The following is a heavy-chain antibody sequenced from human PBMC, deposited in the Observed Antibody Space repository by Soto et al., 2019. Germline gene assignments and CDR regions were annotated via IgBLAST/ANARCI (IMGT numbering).Heavy chain of an antibody. Sequence: GSLILCCASSGFTFSDHYMDLVLQAPGKGLEWVGRTRNKANSYTTEYAASVKGRFTISRDDSKNSLYLQMNSLKTEDTAVYYCARTQYQLPKNAFDIWGQGTMVTVSS. CDR3: ARTQYQLPKNAFDI. V-gene: IGHV3-72*01. D-gene: IGHD2-2*01. J-gene: IGHJ3*02. CDR1: GFTFSDHY. CDR2: TRNKANSYTT.